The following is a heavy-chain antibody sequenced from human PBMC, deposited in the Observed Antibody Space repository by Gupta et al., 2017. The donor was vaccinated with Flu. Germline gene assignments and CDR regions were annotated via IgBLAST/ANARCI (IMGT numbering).Heavy chain of an antibody. CDR1: GQSNSSEGYY. CDR3: AIGGGYDILTCPFDP. V-gene: IGHV4-31*03. J-gene: IGHJ5*02. D-gene: IGHD3-9*01. CDR2: IYYSGST. Sequence: VQVQEAGPGLVKPSQTLSVTCTDYGQSNSSEGYYWSCKIQHPGKGLELSGSIYYSGSTHYNPSVKSRITISLDTSKNQFSLRLTALTAADTSVYYCAIGGGYDILTCPFDPWGQGTLVTVSS.